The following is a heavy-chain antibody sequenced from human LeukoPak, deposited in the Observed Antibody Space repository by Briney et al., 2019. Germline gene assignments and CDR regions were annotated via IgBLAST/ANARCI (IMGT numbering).Heavy chain of an antibody. CDR3: ARAILTYYYDSSGYYRPDAFDI. J-gene: IGHJ3*02. CDR1: GYTFTGYY. D-gene: IGHD3-22*01. Sequence: GASVKVSCKASGYTFTGYYMHWVRQAPGQGLEWMGWINPNSGGTNYAQKFQGRVTMTRDTSISTAYMELRSLRSDDTAVYYCARAILTYYYDSSGYYRPDAFDIWGQGTMVTVSS. V-gene: IGHV1-2*02. CDR2: INPNSGGT.